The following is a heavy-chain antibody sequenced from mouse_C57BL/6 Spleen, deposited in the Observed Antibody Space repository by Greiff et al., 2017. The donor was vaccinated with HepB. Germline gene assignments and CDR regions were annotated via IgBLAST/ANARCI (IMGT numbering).Heavy chain of an antibody. V-gene: IGHV5-17*01. Sequence: EVKLVESGGGLVKPGGSLKLSCAASGFTFSDYGMHWVRQAPEKGLEWVAYISSGSSTIYYADTVKGRFTISRDNAKNTLFLQMTSLRSEDTAMYYCARGRSSYWYFDVWGTGTTVTVSS. CDR1: GFTFSDYG. CDR3: ARGRSSYWYFDV. D-gene: IGHD1-1*01. J-gene: IGHJ1*03. CDR2: ISSGSSTI.